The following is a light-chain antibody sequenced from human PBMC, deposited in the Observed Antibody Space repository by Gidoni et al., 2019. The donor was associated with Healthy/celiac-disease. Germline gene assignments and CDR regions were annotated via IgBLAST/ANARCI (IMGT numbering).Light chain of an antibody. J-gene: IGKJ1*01. CDR1: QSVSSY. CDR3: QQRSNWPWT. V-gene: IGKV3-11*01. CDR2: DAS. Sequence: IVLTQSPATLSLSPGEIATLSCRVSQSVSSYLAWYQQKPGQAPRLLIYDASNRATGIPARFSGSGSGTDFTLTISSLEPEDFAVYYCQQRSNWPWTFGQXTKVEIK.